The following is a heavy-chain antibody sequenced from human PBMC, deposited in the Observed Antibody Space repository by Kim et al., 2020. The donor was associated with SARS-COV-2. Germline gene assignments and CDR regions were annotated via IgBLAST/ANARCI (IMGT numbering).Heavy chain of an antibody. Sequence: SETLSHTCTVSGGSISSGDYYWSWIRQPPGKGLEWIGYIYYSGSTYYNPSLKSRVTTSVDTSKNQFSLKLSSVTAADTAVYYCAREPIMTTVTKEGWFDPWGQGTLVTVSS. D-gene: IGHD4-17*01. CDR1: GGSISSGDYY. CDR3: AREPIMTTVTKEGWFDP. CDR2: IYYSGST. V-gene: IGHV4-30-4*01. J-gene: IGHJ5*02.